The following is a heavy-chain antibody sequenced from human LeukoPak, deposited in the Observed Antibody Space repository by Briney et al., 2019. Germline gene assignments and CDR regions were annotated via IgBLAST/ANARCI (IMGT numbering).Heavy chain of an antibody. CDR2: ISSSGSTI. CDR3: SSATYRSGYHYFES. J-gene: IGHJ4*02. Sequence: GGSLRLACAASGFTFSSYEMNWVRQAPGKGLEWVSYISSSGSTIYYADSVKGRFAISRDNAKNSLYLQMNTLRAEDTAVYFCSSATYRSGYHYFESWGQGTLVTVSS. V-gene: IGHV3-48*03. D-gene: IGHD5-18*01. CDR1: GFTFSSYE.